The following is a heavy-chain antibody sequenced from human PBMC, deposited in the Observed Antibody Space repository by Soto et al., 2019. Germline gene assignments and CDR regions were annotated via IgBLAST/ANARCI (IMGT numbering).Heavy chain of an antibody. CDR2: INPSGGST. CDR3: ARDLQFYSDSSGYRDVFDI. V-gene: IGHV1-46*01. Sequence: ASVKVSCKASGYTFTSYYMHWVRQAPGQGLEWMGIINPSGGSTSYAQKFQGRVTMTRDTSTSTVYMELSSLRSEDTAVYYCARDLQFYSDSSGYRDVFDIWGQGTKVTVS. D-gene: IGHD3-22*01. CDR1: GYTFTSYY. J-gene: IGHJ3*02.